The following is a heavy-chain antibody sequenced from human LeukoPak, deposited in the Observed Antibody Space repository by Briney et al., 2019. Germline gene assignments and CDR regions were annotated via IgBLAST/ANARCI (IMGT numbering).Heavy chain of an antibody. V-gene: IGHV1-18*01. CDR1: GYTFTSYG. J-gene: IGHJ4*02. CDR2: TSAYNGNT. CDR3: ARVYSSGWYGGYYFDY. D-gene: IGHD6-19*01. Sequence: ASVKVSCKASGYTFTSYGISWVRQAPGQGLEWMGWTSAYNGNTNYAQKLQGRVTMTTDTSTSTAYMELRSLRSDDTAVYYCARVYSSGWYGGYYFDYWGQGTLVTVSS.